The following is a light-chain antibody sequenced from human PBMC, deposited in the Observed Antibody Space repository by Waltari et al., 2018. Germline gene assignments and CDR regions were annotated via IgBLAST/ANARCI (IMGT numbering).Light chain of an antibody. Sequence: DIVMTQSPDSLAVSLGERATINCKSSQRVLCRTNNKNCLAWYQQKPGQPPKLLIYWASTRESGVPDRFSGSGSGTDFTLTISSLQAEDVAVYYCQQYDSTPTWTFGQGTKVEIK. CDR2: WAS. V-gene: IGKV4-1*01. J-gene: IGKJ1*01. CDR3: QQYDSTPTWT. CDR1: QRVLCRTNNKNC.